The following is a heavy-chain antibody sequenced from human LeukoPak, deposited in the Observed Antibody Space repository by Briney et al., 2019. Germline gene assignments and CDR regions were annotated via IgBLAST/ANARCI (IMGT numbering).Heavy chain of an antibody. Sequence: PSETLSLTCTVSGGSISSYYWSWIRQPPGKGLEWIGYIYYSGSTNYNPSLKSRVTISVDTSKNQFSLKLSSVTAADTAVHYCARIGDYYGSGSYYFDYWGQGTLVTVSS. CDR2: IYYSGST. CDR3: ARIGDYYGSGSYYFDY. D-gene: IGHD3-10*01. CDR1: GGSISSYY. J-gene: IGHJ4*02. V-gene: IGHV4-59*01.